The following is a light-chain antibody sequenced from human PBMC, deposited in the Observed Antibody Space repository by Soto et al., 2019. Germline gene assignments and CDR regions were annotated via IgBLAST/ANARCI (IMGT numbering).Light chain of an antibody. Sequence: DIQMTQSPSTLSASVGDRVTITCRASQSISKWLAWYQQKPGKAHKPLIYGASSLESGDPSRFSGSGSGTEFTRSIISLQGGDFATYYCQQYHSYDLWSFGQGTKVDLK. J-gene: IGKJ1*01. CDR1: QSISKW. V-gene: IGKV1-5*01. CDR3: QQYHSYDLWS. CDR2: GAS.